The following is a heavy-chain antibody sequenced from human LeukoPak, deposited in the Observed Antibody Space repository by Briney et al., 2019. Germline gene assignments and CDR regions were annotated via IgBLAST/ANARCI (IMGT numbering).Heavy chain of an antibody. CDR1: GDSITRHY. CDR2: IHYTGST. V-gene: IGHV4-59*11. D-gene: IGHD4-17*01. CDR3: ARSGDSPSFDS. Sequence: SETLSLTCTVSGDSITRHYWNWIRQSPGKALEWIGYIHYTGSTNTNPSLRSRVTISVDTSNSQFSLKLNSVTAADTAVYSCARSGDSPSFDSWGRGTLVTVSS. J-gene: IGHJ4*02.